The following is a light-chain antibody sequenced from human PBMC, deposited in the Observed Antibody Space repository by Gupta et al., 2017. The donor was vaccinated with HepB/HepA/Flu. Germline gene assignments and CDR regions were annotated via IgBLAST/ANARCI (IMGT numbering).Light chain of an antibody. CDR1: SGAVTSGHH. Sequence: QAVVTQETSLTVSPGGTVTLTCGSSSGAVTSGHHPYWFQQKPGQAPKTLISDASNTHSWTPARFSGSLLGDKAALTLSGAQPEDEDEYFCLLSYSGAYVFGPGTKVTVL. J-gene: IGLJ1*01. V-gene: IGLV7-46*01. CDR3: LLSYSGAYV. CDR2: DAS.